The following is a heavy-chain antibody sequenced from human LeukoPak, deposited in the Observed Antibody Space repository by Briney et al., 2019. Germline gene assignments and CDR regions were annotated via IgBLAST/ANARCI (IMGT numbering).Heavy chain of an antibody. V-gene: IGHV4-59*13. CDR1: GGSMSSYY. Sequence: SETLSLTCTVWGGSMSSYYGRGLREPRGEGVEGIGYIYYSGSTNYNPSLKSRFTISVYTSKNQFSLKLSSVTAADTAVYYCARLYYGSGSYYKSDAFDIWGQGTMVTVSS. CDR3: ARLYYGSGSYYKSDAFDI. CDR2: IYYSGST. D-gene: IGHD3-10*01. J-gene: IGHJ3*02.